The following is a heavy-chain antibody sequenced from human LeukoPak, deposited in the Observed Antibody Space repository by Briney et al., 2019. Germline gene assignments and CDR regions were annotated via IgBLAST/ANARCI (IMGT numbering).Heavy chain of an antibody. V-gene: IGHV4-4*09. Sequence: SETLSLTCTVSGGSISSYYCSWIRQPPGKGLEWIGYIYTGGITNYNPSLKSRVTMPLDTSKNQFSLKLSSVTAADTAVFYCARHASGPGSPHDYWGQGSLVTVSS. D-gene: IGHD3-10*01. J-gene: IGHJ4*02. CDR3: ARHASGPGSPHDY. CDR1: GGSISSYY. CDR2: IYTGGIT.